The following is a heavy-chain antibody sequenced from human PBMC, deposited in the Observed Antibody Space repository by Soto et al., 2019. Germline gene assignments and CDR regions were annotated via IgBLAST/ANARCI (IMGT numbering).Heavy chain of an antibody. Sequence: GGSLRLSCAASGFVLDYYGMNWVRQAPGTGLEWVASITSSSTYIYYADSVKGRFTFSRDNAKNSLYLQMNSLRAEDTAVYYCARDLSSGPDYYYYMDVWGKGTTVTVSS. V-gene: IGHV3-21*01. J-gene: IGHJ6*03. CDR3: ARDLSSGPDYYYYMDV. D-gene: IGHD3-22*01. CDR2: ITSSSTYI. CDR1: GFVLDYYG.